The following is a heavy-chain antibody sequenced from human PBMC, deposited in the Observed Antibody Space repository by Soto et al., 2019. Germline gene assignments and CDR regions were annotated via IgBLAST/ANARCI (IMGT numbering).Heavy chain of an antibody. J-gene: IGHJ4*02. CDR3: ARDLNWALDY. V-gene: IGHV1-69*01. CDR2: IVPIFGTF. CDR1: GGTFGRNT. D-gene: IGHD7-27*01. Sequence: QVHLVQSVAEVKKPGSSVRVSCTVSGGTFGRNTIVWVRQAPEQGLECMGHIVPIFGTFKYAQKFQGRVTFTADESTTTAYMDLSSLTSEDTAVYFCARDLNWALDYWDQGTLVTVSS.